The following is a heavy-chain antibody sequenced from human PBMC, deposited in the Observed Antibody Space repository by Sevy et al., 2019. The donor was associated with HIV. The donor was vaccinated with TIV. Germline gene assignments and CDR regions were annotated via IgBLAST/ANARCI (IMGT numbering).Heavy chain of an antibody. J-gene: IGHJ4*02. CDR2: IYYSGST. CDR1: GGSISSSSYY. V-gene: IGHV4-39*01. D-gene: IGHD3-10*01. Sequence: SETLSLTCTVSGGSISSSSYYWGWIRQPPGKGLEWIGSIYYSGSTYYNPSLKSRVTISVDTSKNQFSLKLSSVTAADTAVYYCVRHPSVRGVYYFDYWGQGTLVTVSS. CDR3: VRHPSVRGVYYFDY.